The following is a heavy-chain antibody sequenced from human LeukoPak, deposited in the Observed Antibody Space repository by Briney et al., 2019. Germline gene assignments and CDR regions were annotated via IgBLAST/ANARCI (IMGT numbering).Heavy chain of an antibody. D-gene: IGHD1-26*01. V-gene: IGHV3-43*02. CDR2: ISGDGGST. J-gene: IGHJ4*02. Sequence: GGSLRLSCAASGVTFNTYAMHWVRQAPGKGLEWVSLISGDGGSTYYADSVKGRFTISRDNSKNSLYRQMNGLRTEDTALYYCAKDIPVGATLGAFEHWGQGTLVSVPS. CDR3: AKDIPVGATLGAFEH. CDR1: GVTFNTYA.